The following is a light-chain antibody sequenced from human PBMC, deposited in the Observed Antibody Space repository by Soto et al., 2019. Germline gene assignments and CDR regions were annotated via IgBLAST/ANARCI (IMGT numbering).Light chain of an antibody. V-gene: IGKV3-20*01. CDR2: SAS. J-gene: IGKJ1*01. CDR1: QSVSSNY. Sequence: EIVLTQSPGTLSLSPGQRATLSCRATQSVSSNYLAWYQQRPGQAPRRLIYSASSRAPGIPDRFSGSGSGTDFTLTISRLEPEDSAVYYCQQYGSSPWTFGQGTKVDIK. CDR3: QQYGSSPWT.